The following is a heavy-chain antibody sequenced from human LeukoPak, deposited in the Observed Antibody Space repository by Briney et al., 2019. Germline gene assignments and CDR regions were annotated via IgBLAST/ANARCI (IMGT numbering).Heavy chain of an antibody. J-gene: IGHJ4*02. Sequence: SENLSLTCTVSGGSISSSSYYWGWIRQPPGQGLEWIGSIYYSGSTYYNPSLKSRVTISVDTSKNQFSLKLSSVTAADTAVYYCARLHRSLSIRMVRVYYFDYWGQGTLVTVSS. D-gene: IGHD3-10*01. CDR2: IYYSGST. V-gene: IGHV4-39*01. CDR1: GGSISSSSYY. CDR3: ARLHRSLSIRMVRVYYFDY.